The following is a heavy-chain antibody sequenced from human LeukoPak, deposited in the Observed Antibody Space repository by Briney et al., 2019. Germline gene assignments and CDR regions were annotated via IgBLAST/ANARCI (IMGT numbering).Heavy chain of an antibody. CDR1: GFTVSSNY. D-gene: IGHD6-19*01. J-gene: IGHJ3*02. CDR2: IYSGGST. CDR3: AKPSIGSGWFFGAFDI. Sequence: GGSLRLSCAASGFTVSSNYMSWVRQAPGKGLEWVSVIYSGGSTYYADSVKGRFTISRDNSKNTLYLQMNSLRAEDTAVYYCAKPSIGSGWFFGAFDIWGQGTMVTVSS. V-gene: IGHV3-53*05.